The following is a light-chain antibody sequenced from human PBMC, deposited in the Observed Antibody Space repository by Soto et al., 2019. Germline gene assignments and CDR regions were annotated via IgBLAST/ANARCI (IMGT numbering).Light chain of an antibody. CDR2: AAS. J-gene: IGKJ1*01. V-gene: IGKV1-39*01. Sequence: DIQMTQSPSSLSASVGDRVTITCRASQSVSTSLNWYQQKPGEAPKLLIYAASSLHTGVPSRFSGSGSGTDFTLTINSLQPDDFATYFCQQFHYWWTFGQGTKVDIK. CDR3: QQFHYWWT. CDR1: QSVSTS.